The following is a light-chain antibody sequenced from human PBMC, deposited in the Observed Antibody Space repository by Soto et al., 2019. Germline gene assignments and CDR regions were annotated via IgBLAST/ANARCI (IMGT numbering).Light chain of an antibody. Sequence: EIVLTQSPATLSLSPWERATLSCRDSQSVSSYLAWYQQKPGQAPRLLIYDASNMATGIPARFSGSGSGTDFTLTISSLEPEDFAVYYCQQRSNWPPVTFGQGTRLEIK. CDR1: QSVSSY. J-gene: IGKJ5*01. CDR3: QQRSNWPPVT. CDR2: DAS. V-gene: IGKV3-11*01.